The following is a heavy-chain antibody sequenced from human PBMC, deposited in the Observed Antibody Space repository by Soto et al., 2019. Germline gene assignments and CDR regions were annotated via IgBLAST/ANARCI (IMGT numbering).Heavy chain of an antibody. Sequence: SETLSLTCTVSGGSISSYYWSWIRQPPGKGLEWIGYIYYSGSTNYNPSLKSRVTISVDTSKNQFSLKLSSVTAADTAVYYCARGLTYYYDSSGYPRYYFDYWGQGTLVTVSS. D-gene: IGHD3-22*01. J-gene: IGHJ4*02. CDR3: ARGLTYYYDSSGYPRYYFDY. CDR1: GGSISSYY. CDR2: IYYSGST. V-gene: IGHV4-59*01.